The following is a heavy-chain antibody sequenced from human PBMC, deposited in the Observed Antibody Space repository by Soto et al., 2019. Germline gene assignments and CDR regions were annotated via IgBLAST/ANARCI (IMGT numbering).Heavy chain of an antibody. CDR3: AKVFGIRYFDS. D-gene: IGHD3-9*01. Sequence: EVKLMESGGGLVQPGESLRLSCAASGFTFANYAMSWVRQAPGKGLAWVSSISGSGASPYYGDSVKGRFTISRDNSKNTLYLQMDSLRVGDTAVYYCAKVFGIRYFDSWGQGALVTVSS. V-gene: IGHV3-23*01. CDR2: ISGSGASP. J-gene: IGHJ4*02. CDR1: GFTFANYA.